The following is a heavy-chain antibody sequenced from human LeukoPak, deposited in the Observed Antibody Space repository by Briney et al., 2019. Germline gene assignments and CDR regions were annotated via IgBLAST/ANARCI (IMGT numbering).Heavy chain of an antibody. V-gene: IGHV4-61*02. D-gene: IGHD3-3*01. CDR3: ARGGYDFWSGSDAFDI. Sequence: SQTLSLTCSVSGGSISSDTYYWSWIRQPAEKGLEWIGRIYTSGSTNYNPSLKSRVTISVDTSKNQFSLKLSSVTAADTAVYYCARGGYDFWSGSDAFDIWGQGTMVTVSS. CDR1: GGSISSDTYY. J-gene: IGHJ3*02. CDR2: IYTSGST.